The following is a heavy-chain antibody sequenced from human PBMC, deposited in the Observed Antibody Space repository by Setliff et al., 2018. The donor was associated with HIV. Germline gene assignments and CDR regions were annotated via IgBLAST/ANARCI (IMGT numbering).Heavy chain of an antibody. CDR2: IYTSGST. Sequence: PSETLSLPCNVSGGSISGYFWTWIRQPAGKGLGWIGRIYTSGSTNYNPSLKSRLSMSIDTSKNHFSLRLTSVTAADTAVYYCARDLPELTGRSFDPWGQGIQVTVSS. V-gene: IGHV4-4*07. D-gene: IGHD7-27*01. J-gene: IGHJ5*02. CDR3: ARDLPELTGRSFDP. CDR1: GGSISGYF.